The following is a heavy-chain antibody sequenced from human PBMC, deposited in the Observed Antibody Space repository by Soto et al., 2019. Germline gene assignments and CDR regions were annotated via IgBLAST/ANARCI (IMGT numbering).Heavy chain of an antibody. V-gene: IGHV1-46*01. CDR1: GYTFTSYY. CDR3: ARGEGNYDRSGYRYFDY. Sequence: ASVKVSCKASGYTFTSYYMHWVRQAPGQGLEWMGIINPSGGSTSYAQKFQGRVTMTRDTSTSTAYMELSRLRSDDTAVYYCARGEGNYDRSGYRYFDYWGQGTLVTVSS. D-gene: IGHD3-22*01. J-gene: IGHJ4*02. CDR2: INPSGGST.